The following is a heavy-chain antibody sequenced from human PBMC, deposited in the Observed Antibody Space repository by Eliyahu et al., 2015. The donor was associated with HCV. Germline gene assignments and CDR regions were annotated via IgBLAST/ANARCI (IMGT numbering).Heavy chain of an antibody. CDR1: GFTFSSYG. V-gene: IGHV3-30*18. CDR2: ISYDGSNK. D-gene: IGHD6-6*01. CDR3: AKDMISRPYSSSSQFSGGMDV. Sequence: QVQLVESGGGVVQPGRSLRLSCAASGFTFSSYGMPWVRQAPGKGLEWVAVISYDGSNKYYADSVKGRFTISRDNSKNTLYLQMNSLRAEDTAVYYCAKDMISRPYSSSSQFSGGMDVWGQGTTVTVSS. J-gene: IGHJ6*02.